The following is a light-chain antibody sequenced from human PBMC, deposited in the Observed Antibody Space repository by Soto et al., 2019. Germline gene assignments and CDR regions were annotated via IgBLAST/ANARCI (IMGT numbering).Light chain of an antibody. CDR2: GAS. J-gene: IGKJ5*01. CDR3: QQYGSSSIT. Sequence: IVLTQSPGTLSLSPGERATLSCRAGQSVSSNYLAWYQQKPGQAPRLLIYGASSRATGIPDRFSGSGSGTDFTLTISRLEPEDFAVYYCQQYGSSSITFGQGTRLEIK. CDR1: QSVSSNY. V-gene: IGKV3-20*01.